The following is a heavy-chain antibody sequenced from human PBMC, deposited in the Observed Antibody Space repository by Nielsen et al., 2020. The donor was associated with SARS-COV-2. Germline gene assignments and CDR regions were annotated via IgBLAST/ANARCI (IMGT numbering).Heavy chain of an antibody. CDR1: GFTFSGSA. D-gene: IGHD4-23*01. CDR2: IRSYANEYAT. CDR3: SSPTVAY. Sequence: GGSLRLSCVASGFTFSGSAMHWVRQASGKGLEWLGRIRSYANEYATAYAASVKGRFTISRDDSKNTAYLQMNSLKTEDTAVYYCSSPTVAYWGQGTLVTLSP. V-gene: IGHV3-73*01. J-gene: IGHJ4*02.